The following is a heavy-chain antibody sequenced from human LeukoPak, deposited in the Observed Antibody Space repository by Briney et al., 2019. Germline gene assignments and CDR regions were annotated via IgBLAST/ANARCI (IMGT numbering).Heavy chain of an antibody. D-gene: IGHD3-9*01. CDR3: AIGGTYDILTGYGLDY. Sequence: ASVKVSCKASGYTFTSYDINWVRQATGQGLEWMGWMNPNSGNTGYAQKFQGRVTMTRNTSISTAYMELSSLRSEDTAVYYCAIGGTYDILTGYGLDYWGQGTLVTVSS. V-gene: IGHV1-8*01. CDR1: GYTFTSYD. J-gene: IGHJ4*02. CDR2: MNPNSGNT.